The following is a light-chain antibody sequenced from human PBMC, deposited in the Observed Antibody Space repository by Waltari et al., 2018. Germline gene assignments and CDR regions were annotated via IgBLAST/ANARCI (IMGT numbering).Light chain of an antibody. CDR1: TGAVTSGHY. CDR2: DTS. CDR3: LLSYSGARV. V-gene: IGLV7-46*01. Sequence: QAVVTQEHSLTVSPGGTVPTTCGSSTGAVTSGHYCYWFQQKPGHPPRTLIYDTSTKHSWTPARFSGSFLGGKAALTLSGAQPEDEAEYYCLLSYSGARVFGGGTKLTVL. J-gene: IGLJ3*02.